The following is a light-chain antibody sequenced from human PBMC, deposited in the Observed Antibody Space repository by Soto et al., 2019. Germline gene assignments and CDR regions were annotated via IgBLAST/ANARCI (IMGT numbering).Light chain of an antibody. Sequence: ILMKQSPAPLSVSPGERATLSFRTSQSVSNNLAWYQQKPVQAPRLLIYDASTRATGIPARFSGSGSGTECTLTLSGLQSEDVAVYYGQQYNNWPPWTFGQGTKVESK. V-gene: IGKV3-15*01. CDR2: DAS. CDR3: QQYNNWPPWT. J-gene: IGKJ1*01. CDR1: QSVSNN.